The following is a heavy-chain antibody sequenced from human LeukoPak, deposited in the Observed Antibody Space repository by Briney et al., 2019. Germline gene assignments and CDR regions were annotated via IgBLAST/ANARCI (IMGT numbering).Heavy chain of an antibody. V-gene: IGHV3-21*01. Sequence: GGSLRLSCADSGFTFSTYFMSWVRQAPGKGLEWVSSISRSSNYIYYADSLKGRFTISRDNAKNSLYLQMNSLRDEDTAVYYCARDVAYYYESSGYYSLGFDIWGQGTMVTVSS. D-gene: IGHD3-22*01. CDR1: GFTFSTYF. CDR2: ISRSSNYI. J-gene: IGHJ3*02. CDR3: ARDVAYYYESSGYYSLGFDI.